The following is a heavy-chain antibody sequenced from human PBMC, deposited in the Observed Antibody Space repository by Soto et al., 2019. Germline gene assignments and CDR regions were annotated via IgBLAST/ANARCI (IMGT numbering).Heavy chain of an antibody. D-gene: IGHD3-16*02. CDR2: IRGSGGST. CDR1: GFTFSSYA. V-gene: IGHV3-23*01. CDR3: ARPGDSTNYVWVSYRRRTFDY. Sequence: EVQLLESGGGLVQPGGSLRLSCAASGFTFSSYAMSWVRQAPGKGLEWVSAIRGSGGSTYYADSVKGRFTISRDNSKNKLYLQMNSLRAEDTAVYYCARPGDSTNYVWVSYRRRTFDYCGQGTLVTVSS. J-gene: IGHJ4*02.